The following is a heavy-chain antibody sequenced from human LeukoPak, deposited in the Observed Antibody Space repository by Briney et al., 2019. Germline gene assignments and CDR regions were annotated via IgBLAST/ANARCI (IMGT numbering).Heavy chain of an antibody. CDR1: AYSISSGYY. V-gene: IGHV4-38-2*01. CDR2: ISHSVNT. CDR3: ARVGATIPGDY. D-gene: IGHD1-26*01. J-gene: IGHJ4*01. Sequence: PSETLYLTCAVSAYSISSGYYWGWIRQPPGKGLEWIGSISHSVNTYYNPSLKSRVTISVDTSKNQFSLKLSSVTAADTAVYYCARVGATIPGDYWGQGPLVSVSS.